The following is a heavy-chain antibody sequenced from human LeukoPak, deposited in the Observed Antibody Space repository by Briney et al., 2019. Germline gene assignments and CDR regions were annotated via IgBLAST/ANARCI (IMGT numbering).Heavy chain of an antibody. CDR2: IYSGGSA. V-gene: IGHV3-66*01. CDR1: GFSGSSNY. D-gene: IGHD1-14*01. J-gene: IGHJ4*02. CDR3: TRGETNPFDY. Sequence: GGSLRLSCAASGFSGSSNYMSWVRQVPGKGLEWVSVIYSGGSAYYADSVKGRFTISRDYSKNTLLLQMNSLRGDDTAVYYCTRGETNPFDYWGQGILVTVSS.